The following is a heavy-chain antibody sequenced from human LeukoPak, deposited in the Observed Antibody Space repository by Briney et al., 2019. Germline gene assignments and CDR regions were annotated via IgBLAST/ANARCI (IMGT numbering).Heavy chain of an antibody. D-gene: IGHD6-13*01. J-gene: IGHJ4*02. CDR3: ARIIAAAGTGDY. Sequence: PGGSLRLSCAASGFTFSSYEMNWVRQAPGKGLEWVSYISSSGSTIYYADSVKGRFTISRDNAKNSLYLQMNSLRAEGTAVYYCARIIAAAGTGDYWGQGTLVTVSS. CDR2: ISSSGSTI. V-gene: IGHV3-48*03. CDR1: GFTFSSYE.